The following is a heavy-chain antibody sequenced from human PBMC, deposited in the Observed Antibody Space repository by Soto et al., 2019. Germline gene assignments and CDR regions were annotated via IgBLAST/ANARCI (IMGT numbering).Heavy chain of an antibody. J-gene: IGHJ6*02. Sequence: SVKVSCKISGGTFSRYSISWVRQAPGQGLEWMGGIVPIFGTRNYAQKFQDRVTITTDESATTAHMELSNLRPEDTAVYYCARPYEGGYSSNHHYYYALDVWGQGTAVTVSS. CDR1: GGTFSRYS. V-gene: IGHV1-69*05. D-gene: IGHD3-22*01. CDR3: ARPYEGGYSSNHHYYYALDV. CDR2: IVPIFGTR.